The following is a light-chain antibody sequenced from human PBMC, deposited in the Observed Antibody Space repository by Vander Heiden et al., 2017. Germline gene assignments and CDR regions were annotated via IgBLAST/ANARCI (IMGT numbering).Light chain of an antibody. J-gene: IGLJ2*01. CDR1: KLGNKF. V-gene: IGLV3-1*01. CDR2: EDS. Sequence: SYEMTQPPSMSVSPGQTASITCSGDKLGNKFVCWYQQKPGQSPIAVIYEDSKRPSGIPERFSGSHSGNTATLTISGTQAVDEADYYCQAWDSSPHVVFGGGTKLTVL. CDR3: QAWDSSPHVV.